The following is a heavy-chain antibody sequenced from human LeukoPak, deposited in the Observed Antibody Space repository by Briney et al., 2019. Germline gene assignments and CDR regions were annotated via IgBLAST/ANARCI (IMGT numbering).Heavy chain of an antibody. CDR1: GGTFSSYA. Sequence: GSSVKVSCKASGGTFSSYAISWVRQAPGQGLEWMGGIIPIFGTANYAQKLQGRVTITADESTSTTYMELSSLRSEDTAVYYCARSIAIAARLGFDYWGQGTLVTVSS. CDR3: ARSIAIAARLGFDY. CDR2: IIPIFGTA. J-gene: IGHJ4*02. D-gene: IGHD6-6*01. V-gene: IGHV1-69*01.